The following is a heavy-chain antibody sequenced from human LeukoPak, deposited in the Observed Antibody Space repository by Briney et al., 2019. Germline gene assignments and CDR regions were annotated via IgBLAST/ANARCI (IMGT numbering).Heavy chain of an antibody. CDR3: ARDGGDGYNSVFDY. CDR2: IYSDDTT. CDR1: GFTVSGNY. D-gene: IGHD5-24*01. J-gene: IGHJ4*02. Sequence: GGSLRLSCAVSGFTVSGNYMSWIRQAPGKGLEWVSLIYSDDTTLYADSVKGRFTVSRDSSKNTLYLQMNSLRAEDTAVYYCARDGGDGYNSVFDYWGQGTLVTVSS. V-gene: IGHV3-53*01.